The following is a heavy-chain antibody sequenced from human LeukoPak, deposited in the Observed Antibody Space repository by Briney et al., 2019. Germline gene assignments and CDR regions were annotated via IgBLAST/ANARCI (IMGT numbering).Heavy chain of an antibody. Sequence: PGGSLRLSCAASGFTVSSNYMSWVRQAPGKGLEWVSAISGSGGSTYYADSVKGRFTISRDNSKNTLYLQMNSLRAEDTAVYYCARGNVRARSYYDSNFDYWGQGTLVTVSS. CDR3: ARGNVRARSYYDSNFDY. J-gene: IGHJ4*02. CDR1: GFTVSSNY. V-gene: IGHV3-23*01. CDR2: ISGSGGST. D-gene: IGHD3-22*01.